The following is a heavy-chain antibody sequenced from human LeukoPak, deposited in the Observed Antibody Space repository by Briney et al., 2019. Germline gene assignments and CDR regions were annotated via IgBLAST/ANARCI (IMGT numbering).Heavy chain of an antibody. CDR3: ARDNDLGVVVTIKVRSPGMDV. CDR1: GFTFSSYS. D-gene: IGHD5-12*01. J-gene: IGHJ6*02. V-gene: IGHV3-21*01. Sequence: PGGSLRLSCAASGFTFSSYSMNWVRQAPGKGLEWVSSISSSSSYIYYADSVKGRFTISRDNAKNSLYLQMNSLRAEDTAVYYCARDNDLGVVVTIKVRSPGMDVWGQGTTVTVSS. CDR2: ISSSSSYI.